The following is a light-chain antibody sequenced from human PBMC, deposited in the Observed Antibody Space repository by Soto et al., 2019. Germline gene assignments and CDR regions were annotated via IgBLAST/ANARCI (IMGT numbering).Light chain of an antibody. Sequence: DIQMTQSPSSLSASVGDRVTITCRASQSISSYLNWYQQKPGKAPKLLIYAASSLQCGVPSRFSGSGSGTDFTLTISSLQPEDFATYYCQQSYSTPPTFGQGTKLDIK. CDR1: QSISSY. J-gene: IGKJ2*01. V-gene: IGKV1-39*01. CDR3: QQSYSTPPT. CDR2: AAS.